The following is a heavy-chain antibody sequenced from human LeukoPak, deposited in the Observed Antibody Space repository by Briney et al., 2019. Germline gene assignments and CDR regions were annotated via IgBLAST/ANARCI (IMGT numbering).Heavy chain of an antibody. V-gene: IGHV1-69*04. D-gene: IGHD2-8*01. CDR3: AREGVSLPRNCYYYGMDV. CDR1: GGTFSSYA. Sequence: SVKVSCKASGGTFSSYAISWVRQAPGQGLEWMGRIIPILGIANYAQKFQGRVTITADKSTSTAYMELSSLRSEDTAVYYCAREGVSLPRNCYYYGMDVWGQGTTVTVSS. CDR2: IIPILGIA. J-gene: IGHJ6*02.